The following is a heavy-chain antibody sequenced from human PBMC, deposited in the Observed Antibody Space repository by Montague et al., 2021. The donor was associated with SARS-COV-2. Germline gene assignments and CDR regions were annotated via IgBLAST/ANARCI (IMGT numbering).Heavy chain of an antibody. V-gene: IGHV3-21*01. CDR2: ISSSSSYI. J-gene: IGHJ3*02. D-gene: IGHD3-10*01. Sequence: SLRLSCAASGFTFSSYSMNWVRQAPGKGLEWVSSISSSSSYIYYADSVKGRFTISRDNAKNSLYLQMNSLRAEDTAVYYCARDTGLLWFGKDAFDIWGRGTMVTVSS. CDR1: GFTFSSYS. CDR3: ARDTGLLWFGKDAFDI.